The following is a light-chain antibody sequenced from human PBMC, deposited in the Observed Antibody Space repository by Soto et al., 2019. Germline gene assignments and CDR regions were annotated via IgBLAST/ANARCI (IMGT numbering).Light chain of an antibody. Sequence: DIQMTQSPSTLSASVGDRVTISCRASQSISRWLAWYQQKPGKAPKVLIWDASSLQRGVPSRFSGSGSGTEFILTISSLQPADFATYYCQQYNAYSTWTFGQGTKVDIK. J-gene: IGKJ1*01. V-gene: IGKV1-5*01. CDR1: QSISRW. CDR2: DAS. CDR3: QQYNAYSTWT.